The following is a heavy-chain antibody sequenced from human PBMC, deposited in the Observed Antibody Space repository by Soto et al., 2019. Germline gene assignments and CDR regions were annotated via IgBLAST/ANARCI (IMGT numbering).Heavy chain of an antibody. Sequence: EVQLVESGGGLVQPGGSLRLSCAASGFTVGNKYMTWVRQAPGKGPEWVSVIYSGGSTFYADSVKGRFTISGDNSKNTVYLKMTILRVEDTAVYYCARDQWGSAFDIWGQGTMVTVSS. D-gene: IGHD1-26*01. CDR1: GFTVGNKY. CDR3: ARDQWGSAFDI. V-gene: IGHV3-66*01. CDR2: IYSGGST. J-gene: IGHJ3*02.